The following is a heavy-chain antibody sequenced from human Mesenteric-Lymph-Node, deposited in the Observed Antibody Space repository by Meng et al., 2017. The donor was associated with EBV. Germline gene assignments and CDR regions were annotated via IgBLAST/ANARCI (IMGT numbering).Heavy chain of an antibody. CDR2: IRSKANSYAT. V-gene: IGHV3-73*02. D-gene: IGHD2-21*01. J-gene: IGHJ4*02. CDR3: ASGGCGGDCLL. Sequence: EVQLVESGGGLVQPGGSLRLSCAASGFTFSGSAMYWVRQASGKGLEWVGRIRSKANSYATVYAESAKGRFTISRDDSKNTAYLQMNSLKSEDTAVYYCASGGCGGDCLLWGQGTLVTVSS. CDR1: GFTFSGSA.